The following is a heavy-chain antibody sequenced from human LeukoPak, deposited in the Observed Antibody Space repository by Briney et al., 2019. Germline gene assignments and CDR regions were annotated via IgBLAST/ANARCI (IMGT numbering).Heavy chain of an antibody. Sequence: SVKVSCKASGGTFSSYAISWVRQAPGQGLEWVGGIIPIFGTANYAQKFQGRVTITTDESTSTAYMELSSLRSEDTAVYYCATGLYYDFWSGYPDFAPYWGQGTLVTVSS. D-gene: IGHD3-3*01. CDR1: GGTFSSYA. J-gene: IGHJ4*02. V-gene: IGHV1-69*05. CDR2: IIPIFGTA. CDR3: ATGLYYDFWSGYPDFAPY.